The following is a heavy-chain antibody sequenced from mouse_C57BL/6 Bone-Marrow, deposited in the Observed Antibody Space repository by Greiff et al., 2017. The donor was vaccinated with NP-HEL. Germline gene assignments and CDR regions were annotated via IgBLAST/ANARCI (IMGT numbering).Heavy chain of an antibody. V-gene: IGHV5-9-1*02. CDR2: ISSGGDYI. J-gene: IGHJ4*01. CDR3: TRSITHTFYYAMDY. Sequence: EVKLVESGEGLVKPGGSLKLSCAASGFTFSSYAMSWVRQTPEKRLEWVAYISSGGDYIYYADTVKGRFTISRDNARNTLYLQMSSLKSEDTAMYYCTRSITHTFYYAMDYWGQGTSVTVSS. CDR1: GFTFSSYA. D-gene: IGHD2-4*01.